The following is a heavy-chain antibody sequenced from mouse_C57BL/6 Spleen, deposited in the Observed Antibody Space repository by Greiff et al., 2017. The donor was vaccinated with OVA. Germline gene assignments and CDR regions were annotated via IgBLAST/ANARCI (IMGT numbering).Heavy chain of an antibody. V-gene: IGHV2-2*01. Sequence: VKLMESGPGLVQPSQSLSITCTVSGFSLTSYGVHWVRQSPGTGLEWLGVIWSGGRTDYNAAFISRLSISKDNSKSQVFFKMNSLQADDTAIYYCARNYGYDKAWFAYWGQGTLVTVSA. CDR3: ARNYGYDKAWFAY. CDR1: GFSLTSYG. D-gene: IGHD2-2*01. CDR2: IWSGGRT. J-gene: IGHJ3*01.